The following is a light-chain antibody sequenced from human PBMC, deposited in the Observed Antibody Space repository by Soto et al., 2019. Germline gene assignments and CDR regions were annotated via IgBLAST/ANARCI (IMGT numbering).Light chain of an antibody. CDR1: SSDIGAYDY. CDR3: SSFTSTSALVI. J-gene: IGLJ2*01. CDR2: DVS. Sequence: QSALTQPASVSGSPGQSITISCTGSSSDIGAYDYVSWYQQHPGNAPKVIIYDVSGRPSGISNRFSGSKSGNTASLTISGLQAEDEADYYCSSFTSTSALVIFGGGTQLTVL. V-gene: IGLV2-14*03.